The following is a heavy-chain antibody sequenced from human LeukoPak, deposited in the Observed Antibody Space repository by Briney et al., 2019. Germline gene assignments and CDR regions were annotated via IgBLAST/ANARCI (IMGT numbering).Heavy chain of an antibody. Sequence: GGSLRLSCATSGFTFNSYEINWVRQAPGKGLEWVSYISSGGSTIYYADSVKGRFTISRDNAENSVYLQMNSLRVEDTAVYYCARDLGYSYGYYDYWGQGTLVTVSS. CDR2: ISSGGSTI. CDR1: GFTFNSYE. J-gene: IGHJ4*02. V-gene: IGHV3-48*03. D-gene: IGHD5-18*01. CDR3: ARDLGYSYGYYDY.